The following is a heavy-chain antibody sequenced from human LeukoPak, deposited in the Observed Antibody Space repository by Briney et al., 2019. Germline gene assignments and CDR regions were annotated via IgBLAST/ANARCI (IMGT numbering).Heavy chain of an antibody. D-gene: IGHD3-3*01. CDR3: AVGDYYDFWSGFALDY. Sequence: GGSLGLSCAASGFTFSIYAMSWVRQAPGKGLEWVSAISGSGGSTYYADSVKGRFTISRDNSKNTLYPQMNSLRAEDTAVYYCAVGDYYDFWSGFALDYWGQGTLVTVSS. CDR2: ISGSGGST. V-gene: IGHV3-23*01. CDR1: GFTFSIYA. J-gene: IGHJ4*02.